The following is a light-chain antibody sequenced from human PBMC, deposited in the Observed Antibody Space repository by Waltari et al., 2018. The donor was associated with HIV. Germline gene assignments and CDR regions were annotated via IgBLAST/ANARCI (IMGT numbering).Light chain of an antibody. V-gene: IGKV2-28*01. CDR2: LAS. Sequence: DIVLTQSPLSLPVTPGEPASISCRASQSLLHNNGYNYLDWYIQRPGQSPQLLIYLASHRASGVPERFSGSGSGTNFTLKISRVEAEDVGIYFCLQLLHTPRLSFGPGTKLDI. CDR1: QSLLHNNGYNY. J-gene: IGKJ3*01. CDR3: LQLLHTPRLS.